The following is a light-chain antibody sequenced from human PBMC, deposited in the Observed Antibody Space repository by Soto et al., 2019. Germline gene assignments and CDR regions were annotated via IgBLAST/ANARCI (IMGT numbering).Light chain of an antibody. Sequence: QSVLTQPPSASGTPGQRVTISCSGSSSNIGSNTVNWYQQLPGTAPKLLIYSNSRRPSGVPDRFSGSRSGTSGSLAISGLRSQDEGDYYCATWDESLRAWVFGGGTKVTVL. CDR3: ATWDESLRAWV. CDR2: SNS. J-gene: IGLJ3*02. V-gene: IGLV1-44*01. CDR1: SSNIGSNT.